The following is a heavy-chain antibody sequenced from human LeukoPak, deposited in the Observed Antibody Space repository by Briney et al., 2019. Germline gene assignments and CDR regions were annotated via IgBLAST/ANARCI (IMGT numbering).Heavy chain of an antibody. J-gene: IGHJ4*02. CDR1: GYTFTSYD. CDR2: MNPNSGNT. CDR3: ARDQLLQDFDY. Sequence: ASVKVSCKASGYTFTSYDINWVRQATGQGLEWMGWMNPNSGNTGCAQKFQGRVTMTRNTSISTAYMELSSLRSEDTAVYYCARDQLLQDFDYWGQGTLVTVSS. D-gene: IGHD2-2*01. V-gene: IGHV1-8*01.